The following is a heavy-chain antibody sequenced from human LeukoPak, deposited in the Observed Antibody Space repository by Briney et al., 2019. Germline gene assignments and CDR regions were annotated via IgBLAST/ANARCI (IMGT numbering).Heavy chain of an antibody. D-gene: IGHD3-10*01. CDR1: GCPFHNYW. CDR2: IDQDENEK. J-gene: IGHJ4*02. Sequence: PGGSLRLSCAASGCPFHNYWMTWVRQAPGKGLEWVANIDQDENEKYYVDSVKGRFTISRDNAEKSLFLQMTSLRVEDTAIYYCARGLYGSGRRSLMAYWGPGTLVAVSS. CDR3: ARGLYGSGRRSLMAY. V-gene: IGHV3-7*01.